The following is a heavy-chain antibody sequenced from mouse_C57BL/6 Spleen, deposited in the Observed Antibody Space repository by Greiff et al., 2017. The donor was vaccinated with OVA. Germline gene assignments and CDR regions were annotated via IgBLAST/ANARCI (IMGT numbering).Heavy chain of an antibody. CDR3: ARGYAPGFDY. Sequence: QVQLKESGPELVKPGASVKISCKASGYAFSSSWMNWVKQRPGKGLEWIGRIYPGDGDTNYNGKFKGKATLTADRSSSTAYMQLSSLTSEDSAVYFCARGYAPGFDYWGQGTTLTVSS. CDR1: GYAFSSSW. CDR2: IYPGDGDT. J-gene: IGHJ2*01. D-gene: IGHD4-1*01. V-gene: IGHV1-82*01.